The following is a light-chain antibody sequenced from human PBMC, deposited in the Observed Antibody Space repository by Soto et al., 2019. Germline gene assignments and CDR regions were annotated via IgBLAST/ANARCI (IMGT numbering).Light chain of an antibody. J-gene: IGKJ1*01. Sequence: DLQSTQYPSSRSPCAGPRVPTTSCSSQYIDNHLAWYQQKAGKGPKLLIFGAFTLQAGVPSRFSGSGSGTDFTLTISSLQTEDVATYYCKTYDKAPWTFGTGTKVDIK. CDR3: KTYDKAPWT. CDR2: GAF. CDR1: QYIDNH. V-gene: IGKV1-27*01.